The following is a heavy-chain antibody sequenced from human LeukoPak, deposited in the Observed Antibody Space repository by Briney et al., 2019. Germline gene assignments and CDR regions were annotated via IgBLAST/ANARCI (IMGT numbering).Heavy chain of an antibody. CDR1: GFTFSTSW. Sequence: PGGSPRLSCVTSGFTFSTSWMNWVRQAPGKGLEWVANIKEDGSVKNYADSVKGRFTISRDNAKNSLYLQINCLRAEDTAVYYCARQWGWFTSGWWLDTFDVWGQGSMVIVSS. V-gene: IGHV3-7*01. CDR3: ARQWGWFTSGWWLDTFDV. CDR2: IKEDGSVK. J-gene: IGHJ3*01. D-gene: IGHD6-19*01.